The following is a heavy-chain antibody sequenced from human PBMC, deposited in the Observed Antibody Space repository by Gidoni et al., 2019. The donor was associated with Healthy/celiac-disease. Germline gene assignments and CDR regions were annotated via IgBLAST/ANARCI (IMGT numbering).Heavy chain of an antibody. Sequence: EVQLVESGGGLVKPGGSLRLSCAASGFTFSSYSINGVRQAPGKGLEWVSSISSSSSYIYYADSVKGRFTISRDNAKNSLYLQMNSLRAEDTAVYYCASLLRWAPLDFDYWGQGTLVTVSS. CDR2: ISSSSSYI. CDR3: ASLLRWAPLDFDY. J-gene: IGHJ4*02. CDR1: GFTFSSYS. V-gene: IGHV3-21*01. D-gene: IGHD2-15*01.